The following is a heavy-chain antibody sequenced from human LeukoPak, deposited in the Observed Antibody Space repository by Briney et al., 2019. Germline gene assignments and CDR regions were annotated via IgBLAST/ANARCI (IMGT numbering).Heavy chain of an antibody. D-gene: IGHD5-24*01. CDR3: ARFDGYYGMDV. CDR1: GGSISSYY. Sequence: SETLSLTCTVSGGSISSYYWSWIRQPPGKGLEWIGYIYYSGSTNYNPSLKSRVTISVDTSKNQFSLKTSSVTAADTAVYYCARFDGYYGMDVWGKGTTVTVSS. V-gene: IGHV4-59*01. J-gene: IGHJ6*04. CDR2: IYYSGST.